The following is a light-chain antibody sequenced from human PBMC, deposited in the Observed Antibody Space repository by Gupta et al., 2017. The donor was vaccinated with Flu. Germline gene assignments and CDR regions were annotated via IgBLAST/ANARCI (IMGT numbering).Light chain of an antibody. V-gene: IGKV3-20*01. CDR3: LQFCRSPWT. J-gene: IGKJ1*01. CDR1: QFVSSTY. CDR2: GAS. Sequence: EIVLTQSPVTLSLSPGERATLSCRASQFVSSTYLAWYQQKPGQAPRLLIYGASNRATGTPDRFDGSGSGTDFTLDIRRLEPEDFAVYYCLQFCRSPWTFGQGTKVEVK.